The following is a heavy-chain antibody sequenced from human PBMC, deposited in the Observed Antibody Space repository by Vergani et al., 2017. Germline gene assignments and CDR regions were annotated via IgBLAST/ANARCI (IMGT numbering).Heavy chain of an antibody. CDR2: ISSSGSTI. J-gene: IGHJ6*03. D-gene: IGHD2-15*01. CDR1: GFTFSDYY. CDR3: ARLXWYCSGGSCYRTYYYYYYMDV. V-gene: IGHV3-11*01. Sequence: QVQLVESGGGLVKPGGSLRLSCAASGFTFSDYYMSWIRQAPGKGLEWVSYISSSGSTIYYADSVKGRFTIARDNAKNSLYLQMNSLRAEDTAVYYCARLXWYCSGGSCYRTYYYYYYMDVWGKGTTVTVSS.